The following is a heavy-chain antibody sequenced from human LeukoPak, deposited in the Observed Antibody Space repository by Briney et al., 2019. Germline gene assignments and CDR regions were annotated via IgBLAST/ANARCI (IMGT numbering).Heavy chain of an antibody. CDR1: GYTFTSYG. J-gene: IGHJ6*02. Sequence: ASVKVSCKASGYTFTSYGISWVRQAPGQGLEWMGWISAYNGNTNYAQKLQGRVTMTTDTSTSTAYMELRSLRSDDTAVYYYARDHYDILTGPYYYYYGMDVWGQGTTVTVSS. V-gene: IGHV1-18*01. CDR3: ARDHYDILTGPYYYYYGMDV. D-gene: IGHD3-9*01. CDR2: ISAYNGNT.